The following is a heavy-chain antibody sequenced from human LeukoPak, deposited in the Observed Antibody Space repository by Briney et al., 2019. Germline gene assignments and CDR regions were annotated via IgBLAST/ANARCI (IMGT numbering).Heavy chain of an antibody. V-gene: IGHV3-23*01. CDR3: AKGSGNYYDSSGYRYYFDY. Sequence: GGSLRLSCAASGFTFSTYAMSWVRQAPGKGLEWVSVIGGSDDSTYYADSVQGRFTISRDNSKNTLYLQMNTLRAEDTAVYYCAKGSGNYYDSSGYRYYFDYWGQGTLVTVSS. J-gene: IGHJ4*02. CDR1: GFTFSTYA. CDR2: IGGSDDST. D-gene: IGHD3-22*01.